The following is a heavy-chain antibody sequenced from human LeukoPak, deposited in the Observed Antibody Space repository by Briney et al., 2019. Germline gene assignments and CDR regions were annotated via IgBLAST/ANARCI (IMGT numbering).Heavy chain of an antibody. CDR2: ISSSSSYI. J-gene: IGHJ6*02. Sequence: PGGSLRLSCAASGFTFSSYSMNWVRQAPGKGLEWVSSISSSSSYIYYADSVKGRFTISRDNAKNSLYLQMNSLRAEDTAVYYCARVFCSGGSCGYVIYYYGMDVWGQGTTVTVSS. D-gene: IGHD2-15*01. CDR1: GFTFSSYS. CDR3: ARVFCSGGSCGYVIYYYGMDV. V-gene: IGHV3-21*01.